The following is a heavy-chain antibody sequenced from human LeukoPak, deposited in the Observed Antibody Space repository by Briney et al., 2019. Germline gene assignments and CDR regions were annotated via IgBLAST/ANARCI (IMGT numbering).Heavy chain of an antibody. D-gene: IGHD6-13*01. CDR3: AREAAAGTFYFDY. CDR1: RDSIINYY. V-gene: IGHV4-4*07. J-gene: IGHJ4*02. Sequence: SETLSLTCIGTRDSIINYYWSWIRQPAGKGLEGIGRIYTRWSTNYNPSLKTRVTMSVDTSKNHCSLKLSSVTAADTAVYYCAREAAAGTFYFDYWGQGTLVTVSS. CDR2: IYTRWST.